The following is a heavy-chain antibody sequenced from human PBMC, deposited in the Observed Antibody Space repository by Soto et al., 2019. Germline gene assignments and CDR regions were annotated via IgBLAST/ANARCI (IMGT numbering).Heavy chain of an antibody. CDR3: AKVPPGGWHWFDN. D-gene: IGHD6-19*01. J-gene: IGHJ4*02. CDR2: ISYDGIQR. V-gene: IGHV3-30*18. Sequence: GGSLRLSWADSGFTCSSYVMHWVRQAPGKGLEWVAVISYDGIQRYYADSVKGRFTISRDSAKNTVYLEMNSLSIEDAAVYYCAKVPPGGWHWFDNWGQGTLVTFS. CDR1: GFTCSSYV.